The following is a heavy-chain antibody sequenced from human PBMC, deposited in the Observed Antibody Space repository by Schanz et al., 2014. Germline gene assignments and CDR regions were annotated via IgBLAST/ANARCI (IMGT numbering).Heavy chain of an antibody. CDR2: IRSSSSTI. D-gene: IGHD1-26*01. V-gene: IGHV3-48*01. CDR1: GFTFSDYS. CDR3: ARDGAGRAPDAFDI. Sequence: EVLLVESGGGLVQPGGSLRLSCAASGFTFSDYSMNWVRQAPGKGLEWVSYIRSSSSTIYYADSVKGRFTISRDNAKNSLYLQMNSLRAEDTAVYYCARDGAGRAPDAFDIWGQGTMVTVSS. J-gene: IGHJ3*02.